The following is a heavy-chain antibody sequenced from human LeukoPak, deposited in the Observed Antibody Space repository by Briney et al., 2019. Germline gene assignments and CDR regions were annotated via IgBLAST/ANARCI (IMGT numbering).Heavy chain of an antibody. Sequence: SGTLSLTCAVSGGSISSSNWWSWVRQPPGKGLEWIGEIYHSGSTNYNPSLKSRVTISVDKSKNQFSLKLSSVTAADTAVYYCAAADGNYDILTGSLSLFYFDYWGQGTLVTVSS. CDR3: AAADGNYDILTGSLSLFYFDY. CDR2: IYHSGST. J-gene: IGHJ4*02. CDR1: GGSISSSNW. V-gene: IGHV4-4*02. D-gene: IGHD3-9*01.